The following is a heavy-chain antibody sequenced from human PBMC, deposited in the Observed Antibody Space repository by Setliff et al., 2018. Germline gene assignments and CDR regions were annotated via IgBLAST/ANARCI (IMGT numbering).Heavy chain of an antibody. CDR1: GYSISSGYN. V-gene: IGHV4-38-2*01. CDR3: ATLTGDRGVDY. J-gene: IGHJ4*02. Sequence: SETLSLTCAVSGYSISSGYNWGWIRQPPGKGLEWIGSIYYRGSTSYNSSLKSRVSISADTSKNQFSLNLNAVTAADTAVYYCATLTGDRGVDYWGQGRLVTVSS. CDR2: IYYRGST. D-gene: IGHD7-27*01.